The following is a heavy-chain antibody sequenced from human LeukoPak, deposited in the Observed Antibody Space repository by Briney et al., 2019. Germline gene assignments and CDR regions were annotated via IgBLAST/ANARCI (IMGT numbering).Heavy chain of an antibody. V-gene: IGHV3-48*01. J-gene: IGHJ4*02. CDR3: ARDLWFGELLPCFAY. CDR1: GFTFSSYS. Sequence: GGSLRLSCAASGFTFSSYSMNWVRQAPGKGLEWVSYISSSSSTIYYADSVKGRFTISRDNAKNSLYLQMNSLRAEDTAVYYCARDLWFGELLPCFAYWGQGTLVTVSS. D-gene: IGHD3-10*01. CDR2: ISSSSSTI.